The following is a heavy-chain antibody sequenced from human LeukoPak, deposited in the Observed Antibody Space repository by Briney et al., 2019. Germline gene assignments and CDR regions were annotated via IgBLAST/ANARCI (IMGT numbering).Heavy chain of an antibody. J-gene: IGHJ4*02. CDR3: ARGLFGGFAAAPFDH. D-gene: IGHD2-2*01. V-gene: IGHV1-69*04. Sequence: ASVKVSCKASGGTFDNYAVNWVREAPGLGLEWMGRIFPMLGKTNSAQKFQDRVTFTADKSTGTAYMELTHLRPDDTAVYFCARGLFGGFAAAPFDHWGQGTLVIVSP. CDR2: IFPMLGKT. CDR1: GGTFDNYA.